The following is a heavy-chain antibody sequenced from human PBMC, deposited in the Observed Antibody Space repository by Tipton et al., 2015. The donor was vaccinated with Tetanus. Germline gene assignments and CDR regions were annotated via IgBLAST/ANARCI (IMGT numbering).Heavy chain of an antibody. D-gene: IGHD3-10*01. CDR3: ARHLYGYWFDP. J-gene: IGHJ5*02. V-gene: IGHV4-39*02. CDR1: GGSISDKKYY. CDR2: IYFEGST. Sequence: SGGSISDKKYYWGWIRQPPGRGLEWIASIYFEGSTYYSPSFKSRVAIAVDRSQNVFSLNLTSVIAADTAVYYCARHLYGYWFDPWGQGALVTVSS.